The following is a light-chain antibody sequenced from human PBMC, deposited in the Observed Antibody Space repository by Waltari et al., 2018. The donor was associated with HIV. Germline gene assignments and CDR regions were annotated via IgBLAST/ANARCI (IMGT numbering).Light chain of an antibody. CDR1: QSVSSY. J-gene: IGKJ3*01. Sequence: EIVLTQSPATLSLSPGERATLSCRASQSVSSYLAWYQQKPGQAPRLLIYDASNRATGIPARFSGSGSGTDFTLTISSLEPEDLAVYYCQQRSNWPRGFTFGPGTKVDIK. CDR3: QQRSNWPRGFT. V-gene: IGKV3-11*01. CDR2: DAS.